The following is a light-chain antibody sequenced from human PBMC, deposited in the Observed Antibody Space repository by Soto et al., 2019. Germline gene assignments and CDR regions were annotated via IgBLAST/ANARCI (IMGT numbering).Light chain of an antibody. CDR1: QNISTF. V-gene: IGKV1-39*01. J-gene: IGKJ2*02. Sequence: DIQMTQSPSSLSASVGDRVTITCRASQNISTFLNWYQQEPGKAPKLLIYAASSLQGGVPSSFSGSGSGTDFTLTINSLQPEDFASYYCQQSYSTWCTFGQGTKLEIK. CDR3: QQSYSTWCT. CDR2: AAS.